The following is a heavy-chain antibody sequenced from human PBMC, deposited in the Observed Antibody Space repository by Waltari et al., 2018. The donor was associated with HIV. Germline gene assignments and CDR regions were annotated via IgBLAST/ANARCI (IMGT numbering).Heavy chain of an antibody. Sequence: EVQLVESGGGLGKPGGSLRLSCVVSGFTFSNAWMSWVRQAPGKGLEWVGRIKTKTDGGTGDYAAPVTGRFTISRDDSQSTLYLEINSLKTEDTAVYYCTTIQFYYVLEFWGQGTLVTVSS. CDR1: GFTFSNAW. V-gene: IGHV3-15*01. CDR3: TTIQFYYVLEF. J-gene: IGHJ4*02. D-gene: IGHD3-10*02. CDR2: IKTKTDGGTG.